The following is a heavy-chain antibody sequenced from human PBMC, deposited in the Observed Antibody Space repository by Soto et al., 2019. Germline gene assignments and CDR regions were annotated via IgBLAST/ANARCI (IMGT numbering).Heavy chain of an antibody. CDR1: GFTFSSYA. J-gene: IGHJ6*02. CDR3: AKDKVLAVAGTGSYYYYGMDV. D-gene: IGHD6-19*01. CDR2: ISGSGGST. Sequence: AGGSLRLSCAASGFTFSSYAMSWVRQAPGKGLEWVSAISGSGGSTYYADSVKGRFTISRDNSKNTLYLQMNSLRAEDTAVYYCAKDKVLAVAGTGSYYYYGMDVWGQGTTVTVSS. V-gene: IGHV3-23*01.